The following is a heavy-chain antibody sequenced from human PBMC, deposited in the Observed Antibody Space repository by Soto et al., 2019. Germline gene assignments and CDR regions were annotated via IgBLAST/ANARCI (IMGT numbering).Heavy chain of an antibody. CDR1: GGTFSSYA. J-gene: IGHJ6*02. Sequence: SVKVSCKASGGTFSSYAISWVRQAPGQGLEWMGGIIPIFGTANYAQKFQGRVTITADKSTRTAYMELSSLRSEDTAVYYCARDRYYYDSSGSSLYYYYGMDVWGQGTTVTV. D-gene: IGHD3-22*01. CDR3: ARDRYYYDSSGSSLYYYYGMDV. CDR2: IIPIFGTA. V-gene: IGHV1-69*06.